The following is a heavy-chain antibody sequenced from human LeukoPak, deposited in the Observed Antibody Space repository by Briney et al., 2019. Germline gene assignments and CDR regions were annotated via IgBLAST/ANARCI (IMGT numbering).Heavy chain of an antibody. CDR3: ARHAASGIITSRVWFDP. D-gene: IGHD3-10*01. CDR1: GGSISSSSYY. CDR2: IYYSGST. V-gene: IGHV4-39*01. Sequence: PSETLSLTCTVSGGSISSSSYYWGWIRQPPGKGLEWIGSIYYSGSTYYNPSLKSRVTVSVDTSKNQSSLKLSSVTAADTAVYYCARHAASGIITSRVWFDPWGQGTLVTVSS. J-gene: IGHJ5*02.